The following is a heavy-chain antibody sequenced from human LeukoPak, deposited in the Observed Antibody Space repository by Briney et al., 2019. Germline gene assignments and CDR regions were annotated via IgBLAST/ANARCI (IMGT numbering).Heavy chain of an antibody. Sequence: GGSLRLSCAASAFTFSSYWMSWVRQAPGKGLEWVANIKQHGSEKYYVDSVKGRFTISRDNAKNSLYLQMNNLRAEDTAVYYCAKPLEKYTYGGNFDYWGQGILVTVSS. V-gene: IGHV3-7*03. CDR3: AKPLEKYTYGGNFDY. CDR1: AFTFSSYW. D-gene: IGHD4-23*01. J-gene: IGHJ4*02. CDR2: IKQHGSEK.